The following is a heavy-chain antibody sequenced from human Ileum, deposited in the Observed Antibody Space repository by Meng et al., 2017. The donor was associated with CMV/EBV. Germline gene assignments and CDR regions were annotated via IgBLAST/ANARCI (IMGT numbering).Heavy chain of an antibody. CDR2: MYSAGAT. V-gene: IGHV3-66*02. Sequence: GESLKISCEASGFTVSSIYMSWVRQAPGKGLDWVSVMYSAGATYYADSVKGRFTISRDKSKNTQYLQMNSLRVEDTAVYYCSRELGRLGHGYFYGMDVWGQGTTVTVSS. CDR1: GFTVSSIY. CDR3: SRELGRLGHGYFYGMDV. D-gene: IGHD1-26*01. J-gene: IGHJ6*02.